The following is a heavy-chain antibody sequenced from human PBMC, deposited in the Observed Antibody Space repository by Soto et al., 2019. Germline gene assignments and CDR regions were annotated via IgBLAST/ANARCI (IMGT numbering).Heavy chain of an antibody. CDR3: AREVSSGWPSDAFDI. V-gene: IGHV1-69*13. CDR1: GGTFSGYA. J-gene: IGHJ3*02. CDR2: IIPIFGTA. D-gene: IGHD6-25*01. Sequence: SVKVSFKACGGTFSGYAISWVRQAPGQGLEWMGGIIPIFGTANYAQKFQGRVTITAAESTRTAHMELRSLRSEDPAVYYCAREVSSGWPSDAFDIWGQGTMVTVSS.